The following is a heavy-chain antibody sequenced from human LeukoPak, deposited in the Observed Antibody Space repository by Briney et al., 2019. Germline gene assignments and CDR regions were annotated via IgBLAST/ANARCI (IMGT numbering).Heavy chain of an antibody. CDR3: ARDSEQQLGSYYYYMDV. CDR2: IIPIFGTA. Sequence: SVKVSCKASGGTFSSYAISWVRQAPGQGLEWMGGIIPIFGTANYAQKFQGRVTITADKSTSTAYMELSSLRSEDTAVYYCARDSEQQLGSYYYYMDVWGKGTTVTVSS. CDR1: GGTFSSYA. D-gene: IGHD6-13*01. J-gene: IGHJ6*03. V-gene: IGHV1-69*06.